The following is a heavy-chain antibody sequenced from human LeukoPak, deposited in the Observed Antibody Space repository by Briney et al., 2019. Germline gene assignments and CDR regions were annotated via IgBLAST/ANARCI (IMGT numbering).Heavy chain of an antibody. D-gene: IGHD1-26*01. CDR3: TRDDFSGSYCD. J-gene: IGHJ4*02. CDR2: ISYDGSKK. CDR1: GFTFSGNS. V-gene: IGHV3-30-3*01. Sequence: GRSLRLSCAASGFTFSGNSMHWVRQAPGKGLEWVAVISYDGSKKYYADSVKGRFILSRDNSKNTLYLQMNSLRADDTATYYCTRDDFSGSYCDWGQGTLVTVSS.